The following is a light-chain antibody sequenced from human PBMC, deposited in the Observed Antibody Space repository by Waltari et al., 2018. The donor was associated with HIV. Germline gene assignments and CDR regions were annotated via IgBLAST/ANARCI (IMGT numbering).Light chain of an antibody. V-gene: IGLV2-14*03. CDR3: CSYSSSGTVL. J-gene: IGLJ2*01. CDR1: SNDVGGFNH. Sequence: HSVLTLPASLSGSRRPSITLSCLGCSNDVGGFNHVSWYQHSPDKAPRPVIYDVSNRPSGVSGRFSGSKSGSAASLTSSGLQPEDEADYYCCSYSSSGTVLFGGGTRLTVL. CDR2: DVS.